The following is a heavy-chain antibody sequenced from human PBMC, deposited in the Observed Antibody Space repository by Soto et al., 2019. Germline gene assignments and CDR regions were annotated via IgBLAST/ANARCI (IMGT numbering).Heavy chain of an antibody. V-gene: IGHV1-2*04. CDR1: GYTFTGYY. Sequence: GGSVKVSCKASGYTFTGYYMHCVRQAPGQGLEWMGWINPKSGGTNYAQKFEGWVTMTRDTSISTVYMELSRLRYDDTAVYYCARDLYDTSGYYLDLLAYWGQGTLVTVSS. CDR2: INPKSGGT. CDR3: ARDLYDTSGYYLDLLAY. D-gene: IGHD3-22*01. J-gene: IGHJ4*02.